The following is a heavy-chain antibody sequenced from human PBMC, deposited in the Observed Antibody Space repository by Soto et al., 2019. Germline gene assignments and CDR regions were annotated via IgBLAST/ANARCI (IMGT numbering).Heavy chain of an antibody. V-gene: IGHV1-8*01. CDR1: GYTFTSYD. CDR2: MNPNSGNT. J-gene: IGHJ6*03. CDR3: ARGKGGQQPYSYSYYYYMDV. D-gene: IGHD6-13*01. Sequence: ASVKVSCKASGYTFTSYDINWVRQATGQGLEWMGWMNPNSGNTGYAQKFQGRVTMTRNTSISTAYMELSSLRSEYTAVYYCARGKGGQQPYSYSYYYYMDVWAKGTTVTVSS.